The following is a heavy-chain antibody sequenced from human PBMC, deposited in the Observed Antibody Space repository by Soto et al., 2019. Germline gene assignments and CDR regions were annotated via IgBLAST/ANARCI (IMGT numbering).Heavy chain of an antibody. J-gene: IGHJ3*02. D-gene: IGHD5-12*01. CDR3: ARTRGYSGYDAFDI. V-gene: IGHV3-20*04. CDR2: INWNGGST. Sequence: EVQLVESGGGVVRPGGSLRLSCEASGFIFDDYGMSWVRQAPGKRLEWVSGINWNGGSTGYADSVKGRFTLSRDTAKNSLYLHMNSLRAEDTALYFCARTRGYSGYDAFDIWGQGTMVTVSS. CDR1: GFIFDDYG.